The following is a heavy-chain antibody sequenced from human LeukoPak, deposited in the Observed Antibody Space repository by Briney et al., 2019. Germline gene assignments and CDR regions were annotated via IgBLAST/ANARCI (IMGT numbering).Heavy chain of an antibody. D-gene: IGHD1-14*01. CDR1: GFSFSSYD. CDR3: ATPLTGLHY. V-gene: IGHV3-23*01. CDR2: ISGSGGTT. Sequence: GGSLRLSCAASGFSFSSYDMSWVRQAPGKGLEWVSVISGSGGTTYYADSVKGRFTISRDNSKNTLYLQMNSLRAEDTAVYYCATPLTGLHYGGQGTLVTVSS. J-gene: IGHJ4*02.